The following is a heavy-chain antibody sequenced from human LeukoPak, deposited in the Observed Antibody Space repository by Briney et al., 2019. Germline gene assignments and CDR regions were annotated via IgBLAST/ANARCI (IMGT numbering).Heavy chain of an antibody. CDR1: GFTFSNFA. D-gene: IGHD6-13*01. CDR3: ARIGAGSSRDY. Sequence: GGSLRLSCAASGFTFSNFAMTWVRQAPGKGLEWVSSIVGSSSTYYADSLKGRSTISRDNAKNSLYLQMNSLRAEDTAVYYCARIGAGSSRDYWGQGTLVTVSS. CDR2: IVGSSST. V-gene: IGHV3-21*01. J-gene: IGHJ4*02.